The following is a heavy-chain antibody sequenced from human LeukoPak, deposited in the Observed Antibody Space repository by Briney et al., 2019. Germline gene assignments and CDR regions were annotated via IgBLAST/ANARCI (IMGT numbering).Heavy chain of an antibody. Sequence: GESLRLSCAAWGFTFSTYWMSWVREAPGTGLEWVANIKQDGSERYYVDSVEGRFTISRDNAKNSLYLQMNSLRAEDTAVYYCARDKAFSYEDYWGQGTLVTVSS. CDR3: ARDKAFSYEDY. J-gene: IGHJ4*02. V-gene: IGHV3-7*01. CDR1: GFTFSTYW. D-gene: IGHD5-12*01. CDR2: IKQDGSER.